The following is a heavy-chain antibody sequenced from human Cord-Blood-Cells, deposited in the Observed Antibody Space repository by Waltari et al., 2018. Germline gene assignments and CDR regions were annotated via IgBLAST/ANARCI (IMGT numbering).Heavy chain of an antibody. J-gene: IGHJ4*02. CDR1: GYTPTELS. D-gene: IGHD6-13*01. Sequence: QLLHPGAEGTKPAALFKVSSEVAGYTPTELSMHCIRQAPGKGLEWMGGFDPEDGETIYAQKFQGRVTMTEDTSTDTAYMELSSLRSEDTAVYYCATDGGAAAYDYWGQGTLVTVSS. CDR3: ATDGGAAAYDY. V-gene: IGHV1-24*01. CDR2: FDPEDGET.